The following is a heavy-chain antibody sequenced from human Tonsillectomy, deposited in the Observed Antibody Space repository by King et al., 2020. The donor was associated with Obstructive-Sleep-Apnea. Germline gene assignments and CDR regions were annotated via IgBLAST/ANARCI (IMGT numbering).Heavy chain of an antibody. CDR1: GFTFDDYA. V-gene: IGHV3-43D*03. J-gene: IGHJ4*02. Sequence: ELQLVQSGGVVVQPGGSLRLSCAASGFTFDDYAMHWVRQAPGKGLEWVSLISWDGGSTYYADSVKGRFTISRDKSKNSLYLQMNSLRAEDTALYYCAKDSHSSGYYTSFDYWGQGTLVTVSS. CDR2: ISWDGGST. CDR3: AKDSHSSGYYTSFDY. D-gene: IGHD3-22*01.